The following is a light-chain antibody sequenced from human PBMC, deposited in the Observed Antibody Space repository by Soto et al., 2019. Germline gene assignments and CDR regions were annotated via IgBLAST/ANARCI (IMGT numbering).Light chain of an antibody. CDR2: GAS. Sequence: SCRASQFIDRYLAWYRQIPGQAPRLLIYGASTRAAGIPARFSGSGSGTDFTLTINSLEPEDFAVYYCQQRSNWPPITFGQGTRLEIK. CDR1: QFIDRY. CDR3: QQRSNWPPIT. V-gene: IGKV3-11*01. J-gene: IGKJ5*01.